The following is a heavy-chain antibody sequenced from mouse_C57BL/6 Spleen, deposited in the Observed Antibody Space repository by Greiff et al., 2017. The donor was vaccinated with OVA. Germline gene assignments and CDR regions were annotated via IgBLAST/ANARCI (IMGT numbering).Heavy chain of an antibody. CDR1: GFTFTDYY. CDR3: ARYDGSSSAWFAY. CDR2: IRNKANGYTT. D-gene: IGHD1-1*01. J-gene: IGHJ3*01. Sequence: EVHLVESGGGLVQPGGSLSLSCAASGFTFTDYYMSWVRQPPGKALEWLGFIRNKANGYTTEYSASVKGRFTISRDNSQSILYLQMNALRAEDSATYYCARYDGSSSAWFAYWGQGTLVTVSA. V-gene: IGHV7-3*01.